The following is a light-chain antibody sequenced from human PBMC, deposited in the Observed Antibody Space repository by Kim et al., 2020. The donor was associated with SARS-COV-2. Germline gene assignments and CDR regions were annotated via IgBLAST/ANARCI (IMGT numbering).Light chain of an antibody. V-gene: IGKV3-11*01. CDR3: QQRSNWRNT. J-gene: IGKJ4*01. CDR2: DAS. CDR1: QSVSSY. Sequence: LSPGERATLSCRASQSVSSYLAWYQQKPGQAPRLLIYDASNRATGIPARFSGSGSGTDFTLTISSLEPEDFAVYYCQQRSNWRNTFGGGTKVEIK.